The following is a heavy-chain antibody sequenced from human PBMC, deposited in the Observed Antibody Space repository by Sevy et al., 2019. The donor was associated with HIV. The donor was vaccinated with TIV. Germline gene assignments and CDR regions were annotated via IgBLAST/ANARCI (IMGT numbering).Heavy chain of an antibody. Sequence: GGSLRLSCAASGFAFDSYALYWVRQAPGKGLEWIAVISYDGSYKHYADSLKGRFTISRDNSKNTLFLQMNSLITEDTAVYYCARDAAEGPCGDTWHSNWFDPWGQGTLVTVSS. J-gene: IGHJ5*02. D-gene: IGHD2-2*02. CDR2: ISYDGSYK. CDR1: GFAFDSYA. CDR3: ARDAAEGPCGDTWHSNWFDP. V-gene: IGHV3-30*04.